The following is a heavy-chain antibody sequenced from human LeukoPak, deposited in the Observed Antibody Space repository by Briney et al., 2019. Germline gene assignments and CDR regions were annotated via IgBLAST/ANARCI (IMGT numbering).Heavy chain of an antibody. CDR1: GGSFSGYY. D-gene: IGHD4-17*01. CDR3: ARASGDLTYYYYYMDV. J-gene: IGHJ6*03. CDR2: INHSGST. V-gene: IGHV4-34*01. Sequence: PSETLSLTCAVYGGSFSGYYWSWIRQPPGKGLEWIGEINHSGSTNYNPSLKSRVTISVDTSKNQFSLKLSSETAADTAVYYCARASGDLTYYYYYMDVWGKGTTVTVSS.